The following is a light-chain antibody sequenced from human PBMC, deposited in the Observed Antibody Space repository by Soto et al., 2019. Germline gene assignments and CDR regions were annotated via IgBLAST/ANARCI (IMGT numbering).Light chain of an antibody. V-gene: IGLV1-51*01. CDR3: GSWDSSLRAYV. Sequence: QSVLTQPPSVSAAPGQKVTISCSGSSSNIGGNSVSWYQQLPRTAPTLLIYDDNKRPSGIPDRFSGSKSGTSATLGITGFQTGDEADYYCGSWDSSLRAYVVGTGTKVTV. CDR1: SSNIGGNS. J-gene: IGLJ1*01. CDR2: DDN.